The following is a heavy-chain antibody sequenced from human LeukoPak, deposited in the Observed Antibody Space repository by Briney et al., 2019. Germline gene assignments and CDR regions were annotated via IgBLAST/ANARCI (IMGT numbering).Heavy chain of an antibody. CDR2: ISSSASYI. D-gene: IGHD1-7*01. CDR1: GFTFSSFW. V-gene: IGHV3-21*01. Sequence: GGSLRLSCAVSGFTFSSFWMHWVRQAPGKGLEWVSSISSSASYIYYADSVKGRFTISRDNAKNSLYLQMNSLRAEDTAVYYCARGPYNWNYRSDYWGQGTLVTVSS. J-gene: IGHJ4*02. CDR3: ARGPYNWNYRSDY.